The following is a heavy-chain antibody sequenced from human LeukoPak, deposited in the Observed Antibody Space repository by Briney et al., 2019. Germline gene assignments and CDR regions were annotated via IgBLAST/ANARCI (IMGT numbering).Heavy chain of an antibody. CDR1: GYTFTTYY. V-gene: IGHV1-46*01. CDR2: INPSGGST. J-gene: IGHJ4*02. CDR3: AREGQAQDYFDY. Sequence: ASVKVSCKASGYTFTTYYMHSVRQAPGQGLEWMGIINPSGGSTSYAQKFQGRVTMTRDTSTSTVYMELSNLRSEDTAVYYCAREGQAQDYFDYWGQGTGVLVSS.